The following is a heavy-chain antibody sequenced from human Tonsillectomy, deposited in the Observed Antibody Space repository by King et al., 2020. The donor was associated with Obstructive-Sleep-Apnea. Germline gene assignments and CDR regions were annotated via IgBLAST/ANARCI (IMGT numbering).Heavy chain of an antibody. CDR3: ASTTYYYDSSGYKFGPKVDY. CDR2: IYYSGST. D-gene: IGHD3-22*01. V-gene: IGHV4-59*08. J-gene: IGHJ4*02. CDR1: GGSISSYY. Sequence: VQLQESGPGLVKPSETLSLTCTVSGGSISSYYWSWIRQPPGKGLEWIGYIYYSGSTNYNPSLKSRVTISVDTSKNQFSLKLSSVTAADTAVYYCASTTYYYDSSGYKFGPKVDYWGQGTLVTVSS.